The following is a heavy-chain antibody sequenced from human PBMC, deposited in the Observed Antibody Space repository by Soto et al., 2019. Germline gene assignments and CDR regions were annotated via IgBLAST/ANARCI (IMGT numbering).Heavy chain of an antibody. CDR2: IYIGGAT. CDR1: GFTVSSNY. D-gene: IGHD6-19*01. J-gene: IGHJ3*02. Sequence: GGSLRLSCAASGFTVSSNYMSWVRQAPGKGLEWVSVIYIGGATYYADSVKGRFTISRDDSKNTLFLHMNSLRAEDTAVYYCARDLNSGGLYTFDIWGQGTMVTVSS. V-gene: IGHV3-66*01. CDR3: ARDLNSGGLYTFDI.